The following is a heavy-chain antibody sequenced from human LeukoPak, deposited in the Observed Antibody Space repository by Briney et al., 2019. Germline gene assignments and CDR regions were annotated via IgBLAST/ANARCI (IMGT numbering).Heavy chain of an antibody. D-gene: IGHD3-10*01. J-gene: IGHJ3*01. V-gene: IGHV3-7*03. CDR1: GFIFNTFW. CDR2: INQDGSDM. CDR3: VRGFPGIGRGTFDF. Sequence: PGGSLRLSCAASGFIFNTFWMNWVRLTPGKGLEWVAKINQDGSDMYYVDSVKGRFFVSRDNARNLVYLQMNSLRVDDTAVYYCVRGFPGIGRGTFDFWGQGTIIIVSS.